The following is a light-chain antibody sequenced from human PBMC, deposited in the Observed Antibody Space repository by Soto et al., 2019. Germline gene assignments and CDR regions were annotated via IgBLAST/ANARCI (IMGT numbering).Light chain of an antibody. CDR2: AAS. CDR3: QKYGDSRA. V-gene: IGKV3-20*01. CDR1: QSVSNNY. J-gene: IGKJ1*01. Sequence: EIVLTQSPGTLSLSPGERATLSCRPSQSVSNNYLAWYQQKPGQAPRLLIYAASTRATGIPDRFSGSGSGTDFTLTISRPEPEDFAVYYCQKYGDSRAFGQGTKVDIK.